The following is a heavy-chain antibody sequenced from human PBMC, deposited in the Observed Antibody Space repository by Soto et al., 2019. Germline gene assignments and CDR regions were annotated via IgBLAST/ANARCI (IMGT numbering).Heavy chain of an antibody. D-gene: IGHD2-21*02. J-gene: IGHJ6*02. V-gene: IGHV6-1*01. Sequence: SQTLSLTCAISGDIVSCNSAALNWISQSPSRGLEWLGRTYYRSKWYNDYAVSVRSRITINPDTSRNQFSPQLNSVTPEDTAVYYCARVRGRDRYYYYGMDVWGLGTTVTVSS. CDR2: TYYRSKWYN. CDR1: GDIVSCNSAA. CDR3: ARVRGRDRYYYYGMDV.